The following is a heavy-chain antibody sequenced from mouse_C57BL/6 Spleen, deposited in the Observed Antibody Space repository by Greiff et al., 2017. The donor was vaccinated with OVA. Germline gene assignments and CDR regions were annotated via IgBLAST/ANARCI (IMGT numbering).Heavy chain of an antibody. CDR1: GYSFTGYY. Sequence: EVQLQQSGPELVKPGASVKISCKASGYSFTGYYMNWVKQSPEKSLEWIGEINPSTGGTTYNQKFKAKATLTVDKSSSTAYMQLKSLTSEDSAVYYCATFYDYDGAWFAYWGQGTLVTVSA. J-gene: IGHJ3*01. CDR3: ATFYDYDGAWFAY. CDR2: INPSTGGT. D-gene: IGHD2-4*01. V-gene: IGHV1-42*01.